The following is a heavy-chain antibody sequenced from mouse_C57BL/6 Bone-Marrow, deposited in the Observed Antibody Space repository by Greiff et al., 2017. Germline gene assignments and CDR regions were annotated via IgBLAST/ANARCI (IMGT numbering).Heavy chain of an antibody. CDR1: GYTFTSYG. D-gene: IGHD1-1*01. Sequence: VQLQQPGAELARPGASVKLSCKASGYTFTSYGISWVKQRTGQGLEWIGEIYPRCGNTYYNQKFKGKATLTVDKSTSTAYMELRILTAEDSAVDFCARSLLVFAYWGQGTLVTVSA. V-gene: IGHV1-81*01. J-gene: IGHJ3*01. CDR3: ARSLLVFAY. CDR2: IYPRCGNT.